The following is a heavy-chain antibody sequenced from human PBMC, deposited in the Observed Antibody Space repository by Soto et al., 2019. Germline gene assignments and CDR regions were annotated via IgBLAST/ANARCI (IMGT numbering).Heavy chain of an antibody. CDR1: GYTFTSYA. Sequence: ASVKVSCKASGYTFTSYAMHWVRQAPGQRLEWMGWINAGDGNTKYSQKFQGRVTITRDTSASTAYMELSSLRSEDTAVYYCARTRSGWPHYFDYWGQGTLVTVSS. CDR3: ARTRSGWPHYFDY. D-gene: IGHD6-19*01. J-gene: IGHJ4*02. CDR2: INAGDGNT. V-gene: IGHV1-3*01.